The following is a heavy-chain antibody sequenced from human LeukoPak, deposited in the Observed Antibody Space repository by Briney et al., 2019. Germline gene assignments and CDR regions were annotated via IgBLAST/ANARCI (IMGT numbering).Heavy chain of an antibody. J-gene: IGHJ4*02. Sequence: SETLSLTCAVYGGSFSGYYWSWIRQPPGKGLEWIGEINHSGSTNYNPSLKSRVTISVDTSKNQFSLKLSSVTAADTAVYYCARYRGASGYHFDYWGQGTLVTVSS. CDR1: GGSFSGYY. D-gene: IGHD5-12*01. V-gene: IGHV4-34*01. CDR3: ARYRGASGYHFDY. CDR2: INHSGST.